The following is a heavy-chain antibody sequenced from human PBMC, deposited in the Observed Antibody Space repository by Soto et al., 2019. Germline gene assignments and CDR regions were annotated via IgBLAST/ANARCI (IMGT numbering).Heavy chain of an antibody. CDR1: GGSISSYY. J-gene: IGHJ4*02. Sequence: PSETLSLTCTVSGGSISSYYWRWIRQPPGKGLEWIGYIYYSGSTNYNPSLTSRVTISVDTSKNQFSLKLSSVTAADTAVYYCARGPPFGQWGQGTLVTVSS. V-gene: IGHV4-59*12. D-gene: IGHD3-3*01. CDR3: ARGPPFGQ. CDR2: IYYSGST.